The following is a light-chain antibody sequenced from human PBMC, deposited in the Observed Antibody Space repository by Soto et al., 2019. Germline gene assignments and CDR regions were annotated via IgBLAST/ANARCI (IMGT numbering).Light chain of an antibody. V-gene: IGKV3-20*01. CDR2: GTS. CDR3: QQYGSSPWT. CDR1: QSVSSSN. J-gene: IGKJ1*01. Sequence: DIVMTQSPDSLAVSPGERVTLSCRASQSVSSSNLAWYQQKPGQAPRLLIYGTSSRAPGIPDRFSGSGSGTDFSLTISRLEPEDIAVYYCQQYGSSPWTFGQGPRWIS.